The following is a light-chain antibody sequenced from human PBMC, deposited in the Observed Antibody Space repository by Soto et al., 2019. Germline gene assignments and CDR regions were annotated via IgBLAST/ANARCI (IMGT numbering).Light chain of an antibody. J-gene: IGKJ5*01. Sequence: DIVFTQSPSTLSLSPGERATLSCGASQSVSSSRLAWYQQKPALAPRLLIYDGFLRATGIPDRFSGSGSGTDFTLTISRLEPEDFAVYYCPQYGNSPITFGQGTRLEIK. V-gene: IGKV3D-20*01. CDR3: PQYGNSPIT. CDR1: QSVSSSR. CDR2: DGF.